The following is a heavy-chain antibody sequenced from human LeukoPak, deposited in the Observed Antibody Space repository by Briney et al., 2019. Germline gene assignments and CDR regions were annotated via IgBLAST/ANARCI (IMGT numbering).Heavy chain of an antibody. Sequence: GGSLRLSCAASGFTVSSNYMSWVRQAPGKGLEWVSVIYSGGSTYYADSVKGRLTISRDNSKNTLYLQMNSLRAEDTAVYYCARDLAVAGTSYFDYWGQGTLVTVSS. CDR2: IYSGGST. CDR1: GFTVSSNY. J-gene: IGHJ4*01. D-gene: IGHD6-19*01. CDR3: ARDLAVAGTSYFDY. V-gene: IGHV3-53*01.